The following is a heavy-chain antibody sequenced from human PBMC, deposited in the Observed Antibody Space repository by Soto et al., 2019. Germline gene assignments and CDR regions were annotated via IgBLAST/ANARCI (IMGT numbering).Heavy chain of an antibody. J-gene: IGHJ4*02. CDR2: IYYSGST. V-gene: IGHV4-31*02. D-gene: IGHD3-9*01. CDR3: ARAPLN. CDR1: Y. Sequence: YWGWSRQHPGKGLEWIGYIYYSGSTYYNPSLKSRVTISVDTSKNQFSLKLSSVTAADTAVYYCARAPLNWGQGTLVTVSS.